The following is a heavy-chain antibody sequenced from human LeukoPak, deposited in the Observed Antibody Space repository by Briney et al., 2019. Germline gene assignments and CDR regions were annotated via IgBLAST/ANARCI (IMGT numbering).Heavy chain of an antibody. CDR2: LSGSGITT. J-gene: IGHJ6*02. CDR1: GFTFSNSA. CDR3: ANLIGMDV. V-gene: IGHV3-23*01. Sequence: GGSLRLSCAASGFTFSNSAMSWVRQAPGKGLEWVSTLSGSGITTYYADSVKGRFTISRDNSKNTLYLQMNSLRAEDTAVYYCANLIGMDVWGQGTTVTVSS. D-gene: IGHD3-16*01.